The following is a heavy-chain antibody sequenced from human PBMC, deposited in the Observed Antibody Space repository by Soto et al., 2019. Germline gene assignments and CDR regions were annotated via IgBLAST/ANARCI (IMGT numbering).Heavy chain of an antibody. CDR2: IIPILGIA. CDR3: AREVGNYYDSSGYYLYY. D-gene: IGHD3-22*01. CDR1: GGTFSSYT. V-gene: IGHV1-69*08. J-gene: IGHJ4*02. Sequence: QVQLVQSGAEVKKPGSSVKVSCKASGGTFSSYTISWVRQAPGQGLEWMGRIIPILGIANYAQKFQGRVTITAEKATTSAYREESSLRSEDTAVYYCAREVGNYYDSSGYYLYYWGQGTLVTVSS.